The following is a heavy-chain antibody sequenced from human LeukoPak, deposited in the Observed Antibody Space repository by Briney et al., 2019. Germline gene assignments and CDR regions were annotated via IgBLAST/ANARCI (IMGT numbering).Heavy chain of an antibody. CDR3: ARGASSWYSTSPNFDY. Sequence: GGSLRLSCAASGFTFSRYWMSWVRQAPGKGLEWVANIKQDGSEKYYVDSVKGRFTISRDNAKNSLYLQMNSLRAEDTAVYYCARGASSWYSTSPNFDYWGQGALVTVSS. D-gene: IGHD6-13*01. J-gene: IGHJ4*02. CDR1: GFTFSRYW. CDR2: IKQDGSEK. V-gene: IGHV3-7*01.